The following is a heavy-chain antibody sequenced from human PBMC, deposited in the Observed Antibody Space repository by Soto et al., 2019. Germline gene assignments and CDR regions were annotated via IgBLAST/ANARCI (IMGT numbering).Heavy chain of an antibody. CDR2: IWYDGSNK. V-gene: IGHV3-33*01. CDR3: ARDGCSGGSPSSVGH. Sequence: GGSLRLSCAASGFTFSSYGMHWVRQAPGKGLEWVAVIWYDGSNKYYADSVKGRFTISRDNSKNTLYLQMNSLRAEDTAVYYCARDGCSGGSPSSVGHCGEGTLVTLSS. J-gene: IGHJ5*02. D-gene: IGHD2-15*01. CDR1: GFTFSSYG.